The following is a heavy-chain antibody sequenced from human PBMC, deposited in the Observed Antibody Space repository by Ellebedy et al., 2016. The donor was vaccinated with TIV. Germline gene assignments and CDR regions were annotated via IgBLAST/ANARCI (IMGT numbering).Heavy chain of an antibody. V-gene: IGHV1-46*01. CDR3: ARGSGSYFYYYYGMDV. J-gene: IGHJ6*02. D-gene: IGHD1-26*01. CDR2: INPRDDTK. Sequence: AASVKVSCKASGYTFSNYYMHWVRQAPGQGLEWMGIINPRDDTKAYAQNFQGRVTVTRDTSSSTVYMEMSSLRFEDTAVYYCARGSGSYFYYYYGMDVWGQGTTVTVSS. CDR1: GYTFSNYY.